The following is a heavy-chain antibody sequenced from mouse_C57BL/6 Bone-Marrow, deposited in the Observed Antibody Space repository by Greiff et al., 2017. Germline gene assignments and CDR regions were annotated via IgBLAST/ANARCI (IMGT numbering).Heavy chain of an antibody. J-gene: IGHJ3*01. Sequence: EVKLVASGGGLVKPGGSLKLSCAASGFTFSSYTMSWVRQTPEKRLEWVATISGGGGNTYYPDSVKGRFTISRDNAKNTLYLQMSSLRSEDTAVYYCARPYYSNYGFAYWGQGTLVTVAA. CDR3: ARPYYSNYGFAY. V-gene: IGHV5-9*04. D-gene: IGHD2-5*01. CDR2: ISGGGGNT. CDR1: GFTFSSYT.